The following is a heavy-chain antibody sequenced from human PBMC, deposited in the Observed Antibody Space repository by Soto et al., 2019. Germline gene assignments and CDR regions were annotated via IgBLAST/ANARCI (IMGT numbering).Heavy chain of an antibody. CDR3: ARGGIAAAGRGY. J-gene: IGHJ4*02. CDR2: INPNSGGT. D-gene: IGHD6-13*01. V-gene: IGHV1-2*02. CDR1: GYTFTGYY. Sequence: ASVKVSCKASGYTFTGYYMHWVRQAPGQGLEWMGWINPNSGGTNYAQKFQGRVTMTRXXXXXXAXMXLXRXRSDXTAMYYCARGGIAAAGRGYWGQGTLVSVCS.